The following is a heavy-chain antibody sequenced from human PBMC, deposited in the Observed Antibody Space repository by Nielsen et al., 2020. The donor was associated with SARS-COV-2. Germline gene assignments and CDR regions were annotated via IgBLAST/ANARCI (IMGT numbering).Heavy chain of an antibody. Sequence: SETLSLTCTVSGGSVSSGSYYWSWIRQPPGKGLEWIGYIYYSGSTNYNPSLKSRVTISVDKSKNQFSLKLSSVTAADTAVYYCARDSEGIAVAGFDPWGQGTLVTVSS. CDR2: IYYSGST. V-gene: IGHV4-61*01. J-gene: IGHJ5*02. CDR3: ARDSEGIAVAGFDP. D-gene: IGHD6-19*01. CDR1: GGSVSSGSYY.